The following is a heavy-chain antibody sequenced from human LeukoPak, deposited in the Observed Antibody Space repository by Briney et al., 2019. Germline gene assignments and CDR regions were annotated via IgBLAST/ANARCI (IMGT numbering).Heavy chain of an antibody. CDR3: ARWDSAMATLDY. J-gene: IGHJ4*02. D-gene: IGHD5-18*01. Sequence: SETLSLTCTVSGGSISSYYWNWIRQPPGKGLEWIGEINHSGSTNYNPSLKSRVTISVDTSKNQFSLKLSSVTAADTAVYYCARWDSAMATLDYWGQGTLVTVSS. CDR1: GGSISSYY. V-gene: IGHV4-34*01. CDR2: INHSGST.